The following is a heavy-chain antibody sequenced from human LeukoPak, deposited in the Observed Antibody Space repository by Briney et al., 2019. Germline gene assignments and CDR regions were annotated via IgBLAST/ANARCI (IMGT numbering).Heavy chain of an antibody. D-gene: IGHD3-10*01. J-gene: IGHJ4*02. Sequence: GGSLRLSCAASGFTFSNFAMSWVRQAPGKGLEWVSSISGTGVNTHCADSARGRFTISRDYSKNTLYLRMSSLRAEDTAVYYCAKSSVRGLDSFDYWGQGTLVTVSS. CDR3: AKSSVRGLDSFDY. CDR1: GFTFSNFA. V-gene: IGHV3-23*01. CDR2: ISGTGVNT.